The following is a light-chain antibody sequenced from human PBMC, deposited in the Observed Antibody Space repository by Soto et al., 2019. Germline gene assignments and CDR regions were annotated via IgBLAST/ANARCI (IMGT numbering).Light chain of an antibody. CDR1: QNIPGY. CDR3: LQTYSAPRT. CDR2: AAS. Sequence: DTQMTQSPSSLSASVGDRVTITCRASQNIPGYLNWFQQKPGKAPKLLIYAASRLQSGVPSRFSGSESGTDFTLTISSLQPEDFATYYCLQTYSAPRTFGQVTKVEIK. J-gene: IGKJ1*01. V-gene: IGKV1-39*01.